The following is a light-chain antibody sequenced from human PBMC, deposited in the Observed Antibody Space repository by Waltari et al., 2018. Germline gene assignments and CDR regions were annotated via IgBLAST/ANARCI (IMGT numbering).Light chain of an antibody. J-gene: IGKJ1*01. CDR3: QQGNSYPRT. V-gene: IGKV1-13*02. Sequence: IQMSQSPSSLSASVGDRVTLTCRASQGISSYLNWYQQKPGKAPKLLIYYANSLASGVPSRFSGSGSVTEFTLTISSLQPEDFATYYCQQGNSYPRTFGQGTKVEIK. CDR1: QGISSY. CDR2: YAN.